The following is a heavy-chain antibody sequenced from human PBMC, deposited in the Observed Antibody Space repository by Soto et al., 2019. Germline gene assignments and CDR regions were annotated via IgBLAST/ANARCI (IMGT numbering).Heavy chain of an antibody. V-gene: IGHV3-30-3*01. CDR1: GFTFSSYA. CDR2: ISYDGSNK. CDR3: AKEWERDFDY. D-gene: IGHD1-26*01. Sequence: QVQLVESGGGVVQPGRSLRLSCAASGFTFSSYAMHWVRQAPGEGMEWVAVISYDGSNKYYADSVKGRFTISRDHSKNSLYLQMNSLRAEDTAVYYCAKEWERDFDYWGHGTLVTVST. J-gene: IGHJ4*01.